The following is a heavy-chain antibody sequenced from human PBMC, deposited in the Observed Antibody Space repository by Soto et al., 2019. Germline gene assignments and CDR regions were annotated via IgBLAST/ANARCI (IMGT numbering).Heavy chain of an antibody. D-gene: IGHD3-22*01. CDR3: ARDTASSGYYYGTGYYYYGMDV. Sequence: WGSLRLSCAASGFTVSSYGMDWVRQAPGKGLEWVAVIWYDGSNKYYADSVKGRFTISRDNSKNTLYLQMNSLRAEDTAVYYCARDTASSGYYYGTGYYYYGMDVWGQGTTVTVSS. J-gene: IGHJ6*01. CDR2: IWYDGSNK. V-gene: IGHV3-33*01. CDR1: GFTVSSYG.